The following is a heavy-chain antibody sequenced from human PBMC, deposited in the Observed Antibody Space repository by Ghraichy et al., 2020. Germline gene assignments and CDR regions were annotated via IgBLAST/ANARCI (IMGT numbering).Heavy chain of an antibody. J-gene: IGHJ4*02. Sequence: LSLTCAASGFTFSSYAMSWVRQAPGKGLEWVSAISGSGGSTYYADSVKGRFTISRDNSKNTLYLQMNSLRAEDTAVYYCAKTPPRAGRLLHFDYWGQGTLVTVSS. CDR1: GFTFSSYA. CDR2: ISGSGGST. D-gene: IGHD2/OR15-2a*01. V-gene: IGHV3-23*01. CDR3: AKTPPRAGRLLHFDY.